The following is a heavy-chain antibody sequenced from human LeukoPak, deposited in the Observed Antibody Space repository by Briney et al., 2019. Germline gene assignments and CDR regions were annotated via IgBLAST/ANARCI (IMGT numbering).Heavy chain of an antibody. CDR1: GGTFTSYA. J-gene: IGHJ5*02. CDR2: IIPISGTT. D-gene: IGHD1-26*01. V-gene: IGHV1-69*13. Sequence: SVKVSWKTSGGTFTSYAITWVRQAPGQGLEWMGKIIPISGTTNYAQKFQGRVTFTADESTSTAYMELSSLRSEDTALYYCARKLRLGGNWFDPWGQGTLVTVSS. CDR3: ARKLRLGGNWFDP.